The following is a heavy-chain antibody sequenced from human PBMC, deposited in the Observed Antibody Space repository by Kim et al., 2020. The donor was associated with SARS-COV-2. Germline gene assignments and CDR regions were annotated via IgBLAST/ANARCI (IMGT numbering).Heavy chain of an antibody. J-gene: IGHJ4*02. CDR3: ARLEVGALDY. CDR2: ST. Sequence: STYYADSVKGRFTISRDNSKNTLYLQRNSLRAEDTAVYYCARLEVGALDYWGQGTLVTVSS. V-gene: IGHV3-53*01. D-gene: IGHD1-26*01.